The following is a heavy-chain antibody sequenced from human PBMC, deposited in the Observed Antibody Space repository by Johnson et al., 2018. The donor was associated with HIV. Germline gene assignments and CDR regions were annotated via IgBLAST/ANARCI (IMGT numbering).Heavy chain of an antibody. CDR3: TRDRDGVGVS. J-gene: IGHJ3*01. Sequence: VQLVESGGGVVQPGRSLRLSCAASGFSFSDHFMDLVRQAPGKGLEWVGRIRNKPSSYSTEYAASVKGRFTVSRDDSKNSVYLQMSSLKTEDTAVYYCTRDRDGVGVSWGQGTMVTVSS. D-gene: IGHD3-10*01. CDR2: IRNKPSSYST. V-gene: IGHV3-72*01. CDR1: GFSFSDHF.